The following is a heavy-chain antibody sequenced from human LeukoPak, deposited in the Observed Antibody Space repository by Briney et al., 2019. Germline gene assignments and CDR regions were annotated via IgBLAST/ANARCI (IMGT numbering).Heavy chain of an antibody. CDR1: GASVSRYY. CDR2: VQYSGST. CDR3: ARVGTGTSFDY. V-gene: IGHV4-59*02. Sequence: SGTLSLTCTVSGASVSRYYSYWVRQSPGKGLEWIGYVQYSGSTNYNPSLKSRVTISVDTSKNQFSLKLSSVTAADTAVYYCARVGTGTSFDYWGQGTLVTVSS. J-gene: IGHJ4*02. D-gene: IGHD1-1*01.